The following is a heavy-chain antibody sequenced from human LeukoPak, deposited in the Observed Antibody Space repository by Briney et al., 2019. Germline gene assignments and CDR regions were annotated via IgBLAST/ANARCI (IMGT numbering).Heavy chain of an antibody. CDR1: GFTFSSYG. V-gene: IGHV3-30*18. CDR3: AKLLPPFDY. Sequence: GGSLRLSCAASGFTFSSYGMHWVRQAPGKGLEWVAVISYDGSNKYYADSVKGRFTISRDNSKNTLYLQTNSLRAEDTAVYYCAKLLPPFDYWGQGTLVTVSS. CDR2: ISYDGSNK. D-gene: IGHD2/OR15-2a*01. J-gene: IGHJ4*02.